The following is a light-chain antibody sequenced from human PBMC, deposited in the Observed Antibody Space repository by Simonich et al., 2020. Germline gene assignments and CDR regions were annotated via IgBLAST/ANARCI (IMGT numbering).Light chain of an antibody. CDR3: QQYGSSPYT. V-gene: IGKV3-11*01. Sequence: EIVLTHSPATLSLSPGERATLSCRASQRVSSYLAWYQQKPGQAPMLLIYDASNRATGIPARFSGSGSGTDFTLTISSLEPEDFAVYYCQQYGSSPYTFGQGTKLEIK. CDR2: DAS. CDR1: QRVSSY. J-gene: IGKJ2*01.